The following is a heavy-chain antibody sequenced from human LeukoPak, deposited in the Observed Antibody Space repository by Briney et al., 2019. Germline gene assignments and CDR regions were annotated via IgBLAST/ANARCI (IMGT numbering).Heavy chain of an antibody. Sequence: PGGSLRLSCAASGFTYSSYAMHWVRQAPGKGLEYVSAISSNGDSTYYANSVKGRFTISRDNSKNTLYLQMGSLRAEDMAVYYCAIARYDILTGYTFDYWGQGTLVTVSS. CDR2: ISSNGDST. CDR3: AIARYDILTGYTFDY. V-gene: IGHV3-64*01. D-gene: IGHD3-9*01. J-gene: IGHJ4*02. CDR1: GFTYSSYA.